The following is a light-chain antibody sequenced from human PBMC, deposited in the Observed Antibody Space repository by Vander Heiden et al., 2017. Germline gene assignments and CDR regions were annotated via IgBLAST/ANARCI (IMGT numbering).Light chain of an antibody. CDR2: AAS. V-gene: IGKV1-39*01. J-gene: IGKJ3*01. CDR3: QQSYSTPLT. CDR1: QSISSY. Sequence: DIQMTQSPSSLSASVGDRVTITCRASQSISSYLNWYQQKPGKAHKLLIYAASSLQSGVPSRFSGSGSGTDFTLTISSLQPEDFATYYCQQSYSTPLTFGHGTKVDIK.